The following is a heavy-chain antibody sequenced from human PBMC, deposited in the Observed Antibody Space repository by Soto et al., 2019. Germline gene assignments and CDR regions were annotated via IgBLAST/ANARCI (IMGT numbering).Heavy chain of an antibody. CDR3: ARLRYFDWLFDY. CDR2: IYYSGST. V-gene: IGHV4-30-4*01. D-gene: IGHD3-9*01. CDR1: GGSISSGDYY. Sequence: ASETLSLTCTVSGGSISSGDYYWSWIRQPPGKGLEWIGYIYYSGSTYYNPSLKSRVTISVDTSKNQFSLKLSSVTAADTAVYYCARLRYFDWLFDYWGQGTLVTVSS. J-gene: IGHJ4*02.